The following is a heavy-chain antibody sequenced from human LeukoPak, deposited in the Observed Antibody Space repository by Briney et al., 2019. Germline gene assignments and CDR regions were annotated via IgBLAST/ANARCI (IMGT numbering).Heavy chain of an antibody. Sequence: GGSLRLSCAASGFTVSSNYMSWVRQAPGKGLEWVSVIYSGGSTYYADSVKGRFTISRDNSKNTLYLQMNSLRAEDTAVYYCARFTVPYSGSYYGYWGQGTLVTVSS. J-gene: IGHJ4*02. CDR2: IYSGGST. V-gene: IGHV3-66*01. D-gene: IGHD1-26*01. CDR3: ARFTVPYSGSYYGY. CDR1: GFTVSSNY.